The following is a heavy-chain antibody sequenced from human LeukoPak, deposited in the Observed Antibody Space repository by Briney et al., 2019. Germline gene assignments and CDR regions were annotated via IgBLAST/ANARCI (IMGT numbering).Heavy chain of an antibody. J-gene: IGHJ5*02. V-gene: IGHV4-30-2*01. CDR1: GGSISSGGYY. CDR3: AKGGSSFDWFDP. CDR2: IYHSGST. Sequence: SETLSLTCTVSGGSISSGGYYWSWIRQPPGKGLEWIGYIYHSGSTYYNPSLKSRVTISVDRSKNQFSLKLSSVTAADTAVYYCAKGGSSFDWFDPWGQGTLVTVSS. D-gene: IGHD2-2*01.